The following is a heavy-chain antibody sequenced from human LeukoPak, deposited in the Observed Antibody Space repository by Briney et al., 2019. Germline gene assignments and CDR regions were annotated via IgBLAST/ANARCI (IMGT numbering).Heavy chain of an antibody. V-gene: IGHV3-9*03. J-gene: IGHJ3*02. Sequence: GGSLRLSCAASGFTFDDYAMHWVRQAPGKGLEWVSGISWNSGSIGYADSVKGRFTISRDNAKNSLYLQMNSLRAEDMALYYCAKGIIEYSSSSPDAFDIWGQGTMVTVPS. CDR3: AKGIIEYSSSSPDAFDI. CDR1: GFTFDDYA. CDR2: ISWNSGSI. D-gene: IGHD6-6*01.